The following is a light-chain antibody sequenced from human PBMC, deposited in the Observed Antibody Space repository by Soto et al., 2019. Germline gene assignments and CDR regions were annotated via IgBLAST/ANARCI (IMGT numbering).Light chain of an antibody. CDR3: QQYNNWPPIT. V-gene: IGKV3-15*01. Sequence: EIVMTQSSATLSVSPGERATLSCRTSQSVSSNLAWYQQKPGQAPRLLIYGASTSATGIPARFSGSGSGTEFTLTIRSLQSEDFAFYYCQQYNNWPPITFGPGTKVDIK. CDR2: GAS. J-gene: IGKJ3*01. CDR1: QSVSSN.